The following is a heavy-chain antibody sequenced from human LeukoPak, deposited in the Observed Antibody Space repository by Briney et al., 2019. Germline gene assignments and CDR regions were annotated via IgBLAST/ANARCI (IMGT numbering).Heavy chain of an antibody. Sequence: ASVKVSCKASGYTFTSYDINWVRQATGQGLEWMGWMNPNSGNTGYAQEFQGRVTITRNTSISTAYMELSSLRSEDTAVYYCARDRLHKYYIDSSGYYGVPEYWGQGTLVTVSS. CDR2: MNPNSGNT. CDR3: ARDRLHKYYIDSSGYYGVPEY. CDR1: GYTFTSYD. J-gene: IGHJ4*02. D-gene: IGHD3-22*01. V-gene: IGHV1-8*01.